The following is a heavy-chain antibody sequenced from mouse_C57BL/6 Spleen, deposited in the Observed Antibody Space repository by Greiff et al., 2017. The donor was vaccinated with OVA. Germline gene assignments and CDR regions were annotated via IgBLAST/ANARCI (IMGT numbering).Heavy chain of an antibody. D-gene: IGHD1-1*01. CDR1: GFTFSDAW. CDR2: IRNKANNHAT. J-gene: IGHJ3*01. CDR3: TRTSPNYYGSSYAFAY. Sequence: EVKLQESGGGLVQPGGSMKLSCAASGFTFSDAWMDWVRQSPEKGLEWVAEIRNKANNHATYYAESVKGRVTISRDDSKSSVYLQMNSLRAEDTGIYYWTRTSPNYYGSSYAFAYWGQGTLVTVSA. V-gene: IGHV6-6*01.